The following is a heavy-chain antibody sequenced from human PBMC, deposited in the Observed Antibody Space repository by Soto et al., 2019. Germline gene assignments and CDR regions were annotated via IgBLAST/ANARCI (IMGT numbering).Heavy chain of an antibody. V-gene: IGHV4-59*01. CDR1: GGSISSYY. D-gene: IGHD5-18*01. CDR3: ARDRTGYSYGWGFDY. Sequence: PSETLSLTCTVSGGSISSYYWSWIRQPPGKGLEWIGYIYYSGSTNYNPSLKSRVTISVDTSKNQFSLKLSSVTAADTAVYYCARDRTGYSYGWGFDYWGQGTLVTVSS. J-gene: IGHJ4*02. CDR2: IYYSGST.